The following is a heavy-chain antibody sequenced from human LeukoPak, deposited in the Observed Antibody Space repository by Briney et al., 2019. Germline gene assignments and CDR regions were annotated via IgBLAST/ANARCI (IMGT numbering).Heavy chain of an antibody. CDR1: GGSISSYY. J-gene: IGHJ4*02. Sequence: SETLSLTCTVSGGSISSYYWSWIRQPPGKGLEWIGYIYYSWSTNYNPSLKSRVTISVDTSKNQFSLKLSSGTAADTAVYYCARAVLRYFGWFVQEREPYLDYWGQGTLVTVSS. D-gene: IGHD3-9*01. CDR3: ARAVLRYFGWFVQEREPYLDY. V-gene: IGHV4-59*01. CDR2: IYYSWST.